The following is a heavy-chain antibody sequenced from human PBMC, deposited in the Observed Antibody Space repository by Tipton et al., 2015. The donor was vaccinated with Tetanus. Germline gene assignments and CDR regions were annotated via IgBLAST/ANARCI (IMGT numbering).Heavy chain of an antibody. CDR2: IRWNGGGT. J-gene: IGHJ4*02. CDR3: AKDSVAGGVANFDY. D-gene: IGHD2-15*01. V-gene: IGHV3-43*01. CDR1: GFTFDDYT. Sequence: SLRLSCAASGFTFDDYTMHWVRQAPGKGLEWVSLIRWNGGGTHYADSVKGRFTVSRDNSKNSLYLQMNSLRPEDTALYYCAKDSVAGGVANFDYWGQGTLVTVSS.